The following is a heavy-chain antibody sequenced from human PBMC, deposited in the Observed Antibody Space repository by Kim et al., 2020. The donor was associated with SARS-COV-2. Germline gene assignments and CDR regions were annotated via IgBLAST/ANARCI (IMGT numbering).Heavy chain of an antibody. CDR3: ARAQVAATHYYFDY. CDR2: IYYSGST. J-gene: IGHJ4*02. D-gene: IGHD2-15*01. V-gene: IGHV4-61*01. Sequence: SETLSLTCTVSGGSVSSGSYYWSWIRQPPGKGLEWIGYIYYSGSTNYNPSLKSRVTISVDTSKNQFSLKLSSVTAADTAVYYCARAQVAATHYYFDYWGQGTLVTVSS. CDR1: GGSVSSGSYY.